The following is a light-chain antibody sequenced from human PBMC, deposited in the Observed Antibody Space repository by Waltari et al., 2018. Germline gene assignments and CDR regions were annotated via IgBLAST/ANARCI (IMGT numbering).Light chain of an antibody. CDR2: WAS. CDR3: QQYFRAPYT. J-gene: IGKJ2*01. CDR1: QSVLSSSRDKNY. V-gene: IGKV4-1*01. Sequence: DIVLTQSPDSLAVPPGARATINFKSSQSVLSSSRDKNYVTGVQQKPGQPPKLLISWASARESGVPDRFSGSGSGTDFTLTISSLQAEDVAVYYCQQYFRAPYTFGQGTKLEIK.